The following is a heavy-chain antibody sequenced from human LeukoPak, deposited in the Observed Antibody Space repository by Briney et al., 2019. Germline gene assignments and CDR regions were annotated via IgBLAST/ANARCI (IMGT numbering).Heavy chain of an antibody. V-gene: IGHV3-74*01. CDR3: AREEYSVRRGARLDH. CDR2: INSDGSST. CDR1: GFAVSSNY. J-gene: IGHJ4*02. Sequence: GGSLRLSCAASGFAVSSNYMSWVRQAPGKGLEWVSRINSDGSSTGYADSVRGRFTISRDTAKNTLYLQMNSVRVEDTAMYYCAREEYSVRRGARLDHWGQGTLVIVSS. D-gene: IGHD4-11*01.